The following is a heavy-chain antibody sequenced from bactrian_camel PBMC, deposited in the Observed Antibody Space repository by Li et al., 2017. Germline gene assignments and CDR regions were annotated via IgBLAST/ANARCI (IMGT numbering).Heavy chain of an antibody. V-gene: IGHV3S26*01. J-gene: IGHJ4*01. Sequence: QVQLVESGGGSVQTGGSLRLSCAASGYIRGNLCMAWFRQAPGKGREGVAAIDVDGRQSYADSVKGRFTISKDNSKNTLYLQMSSLKPEDTATYYCVKGRILNDNDERLSSRGQGTQVTVS. D-gene: IGHD5*01. CDR2: IDVDGRQ. CDR3: VKGRILNDNDERLSS. CDR1: GYIRGNLC.